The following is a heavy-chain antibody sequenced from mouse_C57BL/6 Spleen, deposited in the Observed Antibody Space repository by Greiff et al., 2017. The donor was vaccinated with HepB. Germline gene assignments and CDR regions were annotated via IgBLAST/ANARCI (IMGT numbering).Heavy chain of an antibody. V-gene: IGHV1-82*01. CDR2: IYPGDGDT. D-gene: IGHD2-4*01. CDR1: GYAFSSSW. J-gene: IGHJ2*01. Sequence: VQLQQSGPELVKPGASVKISCKASGYAFSSSWMNWVKQRPGKGLEWIGRIYPGDGDTNYNGKFKGKATLTADKSSSTAYMQLSSLTSEDSAVYFCARYDYDGGDYFDYWGQGTTLKVSS. CDR3: ARYDYDGGDYFDY.